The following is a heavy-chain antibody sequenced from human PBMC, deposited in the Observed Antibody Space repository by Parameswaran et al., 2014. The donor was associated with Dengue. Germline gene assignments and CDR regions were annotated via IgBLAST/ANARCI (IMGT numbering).Heavy chain of an antibody. Sequence: VRQAPGKGLDWVSAISGSGGKPYYADSVKGRFTISRDNSKNTLYLQMNSLRADDTAVYYCAKRGGTFLQWLLPYGMDVWGQGTTVTVSS. J-gene: IGHJ6*02. D-gene: IGHD3-3*02. CDR3: AKRGGTFLQWLLPYGMDV. V-gene: IGHV3-23*01. CDR2: ISGSGGKP.